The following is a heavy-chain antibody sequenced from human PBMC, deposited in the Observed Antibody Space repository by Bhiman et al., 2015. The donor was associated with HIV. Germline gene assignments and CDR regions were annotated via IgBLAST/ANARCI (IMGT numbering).Heavy chain of an antibody. Sequence: EVRLVESGGGLVQPGGSLRLSCAASGFTFSNYEMNWVRQAPGKGLEWVSYISSSGNIIYYTDSVKGRFTISRDNFKNTLYLQINSLRAEDTAVYYCAKDRRELVITDFDYWGQGTLVTVSS. CDR2: ISSSGNII. J-gene: IGHJ4*02. V-gene: IGHV3-48*03. CDR3: AKDRRELVITDFDY. CDR1: GFTFSNYE. D-gene: IGHD3-22*01.